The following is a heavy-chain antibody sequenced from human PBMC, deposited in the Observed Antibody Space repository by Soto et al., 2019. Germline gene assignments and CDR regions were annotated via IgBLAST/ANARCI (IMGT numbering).Heavy chain of an antibody. CDR2: IVVGSGNT. D-gene: IGHD6-19*01. V-gene: IGHV1-58*01. CDR1: GFTFTSSA. Sequence: VKVSCKASGFTFTSSAVQWVRQARGQRLEWIGWIVVGSGNTNYAQKFQERVTITRDMSTSTAYMELSSLRSEDTAVYYCAAHLGIAVAGTELDAFDIWGQGTMVTVSS. J-gene: IGHJ3*02. CDR3: AAHLGIAVAGTELDAFDI.